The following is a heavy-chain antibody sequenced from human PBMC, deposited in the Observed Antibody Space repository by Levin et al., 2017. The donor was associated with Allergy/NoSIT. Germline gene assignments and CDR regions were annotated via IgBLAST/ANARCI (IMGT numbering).Heavy chain of an antibody. Sequence: SQTLSLPCAISGDSVSRNSAAWTWIRQSPSRGLEWLGRTYYRSKWYHDYAVSVKSRITINPDTSKNQFSLQLNSVTPEDTAVYYCAREAVTTVVTTNPYDYYCAMDVWGQGTTVTVSS. J-gene: IGHJ6*02. CDR2: TYYRSKWYH. CDR1: GDSVSRNSAA. V-gene: IGHV6-1*01. CDR3: AREAVTTVVTTNPYDYYCAMDV. D-gene: IGHD4-23*01.